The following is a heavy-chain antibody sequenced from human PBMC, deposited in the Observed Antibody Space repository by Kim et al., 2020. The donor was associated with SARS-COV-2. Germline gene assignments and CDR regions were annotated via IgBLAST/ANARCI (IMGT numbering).Heavy chain of an antibody. V-gene: IGHV3-30*04. CDR2: ISYDGSNK. CDR1: GFTFSSYA. CDR3: AREGLIVATIEPDNPFDY. D-gene: IGHD5-12*01. Sequence: GGSLRLSCAASGFTFSSYAMHWVRQAPGKGLEWVAVISYDGSNKYYADSVKGRFTISRDNSKNTLYLQMNSLRAEDTAVYYCAREGLIVATIEPDNPFDYWGQGTLVTVSS. J-gene: IGHJ4*02.